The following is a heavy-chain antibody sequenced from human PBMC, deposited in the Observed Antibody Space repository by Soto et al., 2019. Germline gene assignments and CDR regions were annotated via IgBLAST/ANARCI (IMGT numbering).Heavy chain of an antibody. V-gene: IGHV1-69*13. CDR2: IIPIFGTA. D-gene: IGHD6-13*01. Sequence: SVKVSCKASGGTFSSYAISWVRQAPGQGLEWMGGIIPIFGTANYAQKFQGRVTITADESTSTAYMELSSLRSEDTAVYYCGRTYSSRSNWFAPWGQGTLVPVSS. CDR1: GGTFSSYA. J-gene: IGHJ5*02. CDR3: GRTYSSRSNWFAP.